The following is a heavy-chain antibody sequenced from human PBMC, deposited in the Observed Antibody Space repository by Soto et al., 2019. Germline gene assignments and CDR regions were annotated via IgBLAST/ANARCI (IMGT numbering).Heavy chain of an antibody. CDR3: ASTTPGYSSSWYIDY. V-gene: IGHV4-39*01. CDR1: GGSISSSSYY. J-gene: IGHJ4*02. Sequence: QLQLQESGPGLVKPSENLSLTCTVSGGSISSSSYYRGWIRQPPGKGLEWIGSIYYSGSTYYNPSLKSRVTISVDTSKNQFSLKLSSVTAADTAVYYCASTTPGYSSSWYIDYWGQGTLVTVSS. D-gene: IGHD6-13*01. CDR2: IYYSGST.